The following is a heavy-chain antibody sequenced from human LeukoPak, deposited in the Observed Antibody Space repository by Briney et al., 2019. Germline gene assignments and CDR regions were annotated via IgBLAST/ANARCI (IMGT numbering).Heavy chain of an antibody. V-gene: IGHV4-39*01. D-gene: IGHD1-26*01. CDR3: ARGPNIVGATKDDY. CDR1: GGSISSTSYY. CDR2: IYYSGST. Sequence: KPSETLSLTCTVSGGSISSTSYYWGWIRQPPGKGLEWIGSIYYSGSTYYNPSLKSRVTISVDTSKNEFSLKLSSVTAADTAVYYCARGPNIVGATKDDYWGQGTLVTVSS. J-gene: IGHJ4*02.